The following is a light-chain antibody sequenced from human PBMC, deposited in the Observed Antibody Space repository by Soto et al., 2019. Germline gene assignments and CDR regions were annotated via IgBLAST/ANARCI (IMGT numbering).Light chain of an antibody. V-gene: IGLV2-23*02. CDR1: SRGVGSYNL. J-gene: IGLJ1*01. Sequence: QSVLTQPASVSGSPGQSITISCTGTSRGVGSYNLVSWYQQHPGKAPKLMIYEVSKRPSGVSNRFSGSKSGNTASLTISGLQAEDEADYYCCSYEGSSTFYVFGTGTKVTVL. CDR2: EVS. CDR3: CSYEGSSTFYV.